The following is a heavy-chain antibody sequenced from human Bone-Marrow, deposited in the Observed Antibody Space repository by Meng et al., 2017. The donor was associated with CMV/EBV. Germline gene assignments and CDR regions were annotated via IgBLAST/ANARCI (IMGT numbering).Heavy chain of an antibody. J-gene: IGHJ4*02. CDR1: GYTFTSYG. CDR2: IIPILGIA. D-gene: IGHD1-1*01. CDR3: AITYNWNDVGGYY. V-gene: IGHV1-69*04. Sequence: SVKVSCKASGYTFTSYGISWVRQAPGQGLEWMGRIIPILGIANYAQKFQGRVTITADKSTSTAYMELSSLRSEDTAVYYCAITYNWNDVGGYYCGQGTLVTVSS.